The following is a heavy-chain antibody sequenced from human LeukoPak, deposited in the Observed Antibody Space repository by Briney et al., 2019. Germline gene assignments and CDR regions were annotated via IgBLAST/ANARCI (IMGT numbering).Heavy chain of an antibody. CDR1: GGSISSSSYY. D-gene: IGHD6-13*01. Sequence: SETLSLTCTVSGGSISSSSYYWGWIRQPPGKGLEWIGSIYYSGSTYYNPSLKSRVTISVDTSKNQFSLKLSSVTAADTAVYYCALYSSSWGYYFDYWGQGTLVTVSS. V-gene: IGHV4-39*01. J-gene: IGHJ4*02. CDR2: IYYSGST. CDR3: ALYSSSWGYYFDY.